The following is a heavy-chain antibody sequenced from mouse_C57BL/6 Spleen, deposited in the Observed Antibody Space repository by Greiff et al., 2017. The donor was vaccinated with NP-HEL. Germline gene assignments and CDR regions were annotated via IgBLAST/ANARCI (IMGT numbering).Heavy chain of an antibody. CDR2: INPSSGST. J-gene: IGHJ2*01. Sequence: QVQLKQSGAELAKPGASVKLSCKASGYTFTSYWMHWVKQRPGQGLEWIGYINPSSGSTKYNQKFKDKATLTADKSSRTASMQLSSLTYEDSAVYYCAIYGYERNFDYWGQGTTLTVSS. CDR3: AIYGYERNFDY. CDR1: GYTFTSYW. D-gene: IGHD2-2*01. V-gene: IGHV1-7*01.